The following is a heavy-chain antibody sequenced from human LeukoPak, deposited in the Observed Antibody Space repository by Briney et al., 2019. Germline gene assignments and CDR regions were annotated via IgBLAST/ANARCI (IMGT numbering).Heavy chain of an antibody. Sequence: PGRSLRLSCAASGFTFSSYAMHWVRQAPGKGLEWVAIISYDGSNKYYADSVKGRFTISRDISKNTLYLQMNSLRAEDTAVYYCAKDVDIVATIYYFEHWGQGTLVTVSS. J-gene: IGHJ4*02. CDR1: GFTFSSYA. V-gene: IGHV3-30*18. CDR3: AKDVDIVATIYYFEH. D-gene: IGHD5-12*01. CDR2: ISYDGSNK.